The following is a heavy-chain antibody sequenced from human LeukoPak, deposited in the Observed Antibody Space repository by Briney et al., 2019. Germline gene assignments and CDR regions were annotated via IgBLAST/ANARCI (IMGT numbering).Heavy chain of an antibody. CDR2: ICSDDST. D-gene: IGHD2-15*01. CDR1: GFTVSRNY. CDR3: AGEYCSSGSCYPRY. V-gene: IGHV3-53*01. J-gene: IGHJ4*02. Sequence: GGSLRLSCAASGFTVSRNYMSWVRQAPGKGLEWVSVICSDDSTYYVDSVKGRFTISRDNSKNTLYLQMNSLSAEDTAVYYSAGEYCSSGSCYPRYWGQGALVTVSS.